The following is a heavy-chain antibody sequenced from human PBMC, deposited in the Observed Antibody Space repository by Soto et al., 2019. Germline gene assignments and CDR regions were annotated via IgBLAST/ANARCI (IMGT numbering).Heavy chain of an antibody. J-gene: IGHJ4*02. CDR3: ARELNTESSAYYSFAF. D-gene: IGHD3-22*01. CDR2: VSTNDDRT. CDR1: GYTFTAYG. V-gene: IGHV1-18*01. Sequence: QVQMVQSGPEVKMPGASVKVSCKTSGYTFTAYGLDWLRQAPGQRPEWMGWVSTNDDRTNYARKFQGRVTMTTDRSTTTTSMELRSLGTDDTAVYYCARELNTESSAYYSFAFLGQGTLVTVSS.